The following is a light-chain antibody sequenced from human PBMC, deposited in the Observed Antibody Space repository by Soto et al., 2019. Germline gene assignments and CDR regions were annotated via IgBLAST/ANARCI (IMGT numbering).Light chain of an antibody. CDR3: ATWDDSLNGFDV. CDR2: RNN. Sequence: QSLLTQPPSASWTPGQGVTISWSGSTSNIGSNYVYWYQQLPGTAHKLHIYRNNQRPSGVTDRFSGSKSGTSASPAISRLRSADEADYFCATWDDSLNGFDVFGTGTKVTVL. J-gene: IGLJ1*01. V-gene: IGLV1-47*01. CDR1: TSNIGSNY.